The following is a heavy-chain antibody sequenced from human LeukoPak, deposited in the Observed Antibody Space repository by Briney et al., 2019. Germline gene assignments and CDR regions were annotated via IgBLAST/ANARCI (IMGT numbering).Heavy chain of an antibody. CDR3: ARRHIVATNGGFGY. V-gene: IGHV4-39*01. J-gene: IGHJ4*02. CDR2: IYYSGST. CDR1: GGSISSSSYY. D-gene: IGHD5-12*01. Sequence: PSETLSLTCTVSGGSISSSSYYWGWIRQPPGKGLEWIGSIYYSGSTYYNPSLKSRVTISVDTSKNQFSLKLSSVTAADTAVYYCARRHIVATNGGFGYWGQGTLVTVSS.